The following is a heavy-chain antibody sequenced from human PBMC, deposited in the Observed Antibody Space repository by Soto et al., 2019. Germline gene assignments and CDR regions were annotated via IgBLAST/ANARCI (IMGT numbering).Heavy chain of an antibody. CDR2: IKQDGSEK. CDR3: AREEADSSADLIDP. J-gene: IGHJ5*02. V-gene: IGHV3-7*01. Sequence: EVQLVESGGGLVQPGGSLRLYCAASGFTFSSYWMSWVRQAPGKGLEWVANIKQDGSEKYYVDTVKGRFTISRDNAKNSLYLQMNSLRAEDTAVDYCAREEADSSADLIDPWGQGTLVTVSS. D-gene: IGHD6-19*01. CDR1: GFTFSSYW.